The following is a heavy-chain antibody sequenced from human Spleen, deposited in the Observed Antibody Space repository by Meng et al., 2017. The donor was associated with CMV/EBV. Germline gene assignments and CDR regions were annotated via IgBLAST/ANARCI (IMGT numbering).Heavy chain of an antibody. Sequence: SETLSLTCAVYGGSFSGYYWSWIRQPPGKGLEWIGEINHSGSTNYNPSLKSRVTISVDTSKNQFSLKLSSVTAADTAVYYCARGELDGGFDYWGQGTLVTVSS. CDR2: INHSGST. V-gene: IGHV4-34*01. D-gene: IGHD3-16*01. CDR1: GGSFSGYY. CDR3: ARGELDGGFDY. J-gene: IGHJ4*02.